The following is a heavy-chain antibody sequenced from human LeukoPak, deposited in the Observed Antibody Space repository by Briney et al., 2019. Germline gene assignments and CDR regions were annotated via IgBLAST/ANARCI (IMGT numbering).Heavy chain of an antibody. CDR2: INPNSGGT. V-gene: IGHV1-2*04. Sequence: ASVKVSCKASGYTFTSYAFRWVRQAPGQGLEWMGWINPNSGGTYYAQKFQGWVTMTRDTSISTAYMELSRLRSDDTAVYYCARANYYGSGSSFDYWGQGTLVTVSS. CDR1: GYTFTSYA. CDR3: ARANYYGSGSSFDY. J-gene: IGHJ4*02. D-gene: IGHD3-10*01.